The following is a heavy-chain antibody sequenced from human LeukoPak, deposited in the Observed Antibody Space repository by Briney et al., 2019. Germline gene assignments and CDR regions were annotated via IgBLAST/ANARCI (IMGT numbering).Heavy chain of an antibody. CDR2: IYYSGST. V-gene: IGHV4-59*08. CDR3: ARHEATVTTYYYYYGMDV. J-gene: IGHJ6*02. Sequence: PSETLSLTCTVPGGSISSYYWSWIRQPPGKGLEWIGYIYYSGSTNYNPSLKSRVTISVDTSKNQFSLKLSSVTAADTAVYYCARHEATVTTYYYYYGMDVWGQGTTVTVSS. D-gene: IGHD4-17*01. CDR1: GGSISSYY.